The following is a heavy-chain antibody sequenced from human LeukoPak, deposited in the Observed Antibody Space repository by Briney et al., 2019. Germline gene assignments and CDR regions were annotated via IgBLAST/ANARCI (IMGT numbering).Heavy chain of an antibody. CDR2: IVVGSGNT. J-gene: IGHJ4*02. Sequence: GTSVKVSCKASGFTFTSSAVQWVRQARGQRLEWIGWIVVGSGNTNYAQKFQERVTITRDMSTSTAYMELSSLRSEDTAVYYCAADPGPGNSGYSSPIDYWGQGTLVTVSS. CDR1: GFTFTSSA. D-gene: IGHD3-22*01. V-gene: IGHV1-58*01. CDR3: AADPGPGNSGYSSPIDY.